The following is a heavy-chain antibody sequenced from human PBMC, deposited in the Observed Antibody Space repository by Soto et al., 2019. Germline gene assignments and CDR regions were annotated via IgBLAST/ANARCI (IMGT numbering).Heavy chain of an antibody. CDR1: GGSISSGDYY. CDR2: IYYSGST. J-gene: IGHJ6*02. D-gene: IGHD3-10*01. CDR3: ARVNTMVRGVSGMFYYYYGMDV. V-gene: IGHV4-30-4*01. Sequence: PSETLSLTCTVSGGSISSGDYYWSWIRQPPGKGLEWIGYIYYSGSTCYNPSLKSRVTISVDTSKNQFSLKLSSVTAADTAVYYCARVNTMVRGVSGMFYYYYGMDVWGQGTTVTVSS.